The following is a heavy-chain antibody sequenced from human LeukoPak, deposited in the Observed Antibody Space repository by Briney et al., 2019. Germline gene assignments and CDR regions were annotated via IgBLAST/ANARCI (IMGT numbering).Heavy chain of an antibody. D-gene: IGHD6-19*01. J-gene: IGHJ4*02. CDR1: GFTFSGYW. Sequence: GGSLRLSCAASGFTFSGYWMSWVRQAPGKGLEWVANIKQDGSEKYYVDSVKGRFTISRDNAKNSLYLQMNSLRAEDTAVYYCARSRVEQWLVYYYYFDYWGQGTLVTVSS. V-gene: IGHV3-7*01. CDR3: ARSRVEQWLVYYYYFDY. CDR2: IKQDGSEK.